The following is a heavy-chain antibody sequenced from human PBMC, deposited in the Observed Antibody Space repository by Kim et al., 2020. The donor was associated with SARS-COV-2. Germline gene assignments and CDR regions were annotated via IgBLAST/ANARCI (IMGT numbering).Heavy chain of an antibody. J-gene: IGHJ6*02. CDR3: AREGIYYDSSGYYYYYYGMDV. D-gene: IGHD3-22*01. CDR1: GYTFTSYA. Sequence: ASVKVSCKASGYTFTSYAMNWVRQAPGQGLEWIVLINTNTGNPTYAQGFTGRFVFSLDTSVSTAYLQISSLKAEDTAVYYCAREGIYYDSSGYYYYYYGMDVWGQGTTVTVSS. CDR2: INTNTGNP. V-gene: IGHV7-4-1*02.